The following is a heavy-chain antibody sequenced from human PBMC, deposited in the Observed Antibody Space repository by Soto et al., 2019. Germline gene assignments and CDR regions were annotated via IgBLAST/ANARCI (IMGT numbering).Heavy chain of an antibody. CDR2: IYYSGST. D-gene: IGHD5-12*01. V-gene: IGHV4-39*01. J-gene: IGHJ4*02. Sequence: PSETLSLTCTVSGGSISSSSYYWGWIRQPPGKGLEWIGSIYYSGSTYYNPSLKSRVTISVDTSKNQFSLKLSSVTAADTAVYYCATDLDLVATIVYYLDYWGQGTLVTVSS. CDR3: ATDLDLVATIVYYLDY. CDR1: GGSISSSSYY.